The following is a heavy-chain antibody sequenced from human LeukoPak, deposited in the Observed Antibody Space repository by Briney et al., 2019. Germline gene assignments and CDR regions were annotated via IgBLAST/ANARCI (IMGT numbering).Heavy chain of an antibody. CDR3: ARDRTCYYFDY. J-gene: IGHJ4*02. V-gene: IGHV3-30-3*01. D-gene: IGHD2-2*01. Sequence: SGGSLRLSCAASGFTFSSYAMHWVRQAPGKGLEWVAVISYDGSNKYYADSVKGRFTISRDNSKNTLYLQMNSLRAEDTAVYYCARDRTCYYFDYWGQGTLVTVSS. CDR2: ISYDGSNK. CDR1: GFTFSSYA.